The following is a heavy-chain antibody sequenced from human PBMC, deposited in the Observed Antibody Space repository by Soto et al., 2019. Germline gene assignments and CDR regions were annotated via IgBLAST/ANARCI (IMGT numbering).Heavy chain of an antibody. D-gene: IGHD5-18*01. Sequence: ASVKVSCKASGGTFSSYAISWVRQAPGQGLEWMGGIIPIFGTANYAQKFQGRVTITADESTSTAYMELSSLRSEDTAVYYCARSATAMGPPSGWGQGTLVTVSS. CDR2: IIPIFGTA. J-gene: IGHJ4*02. V-gene: IGHV1-69*13. CDR3: ARSATAMGPPSG. CDR1: GGTFSSYA.